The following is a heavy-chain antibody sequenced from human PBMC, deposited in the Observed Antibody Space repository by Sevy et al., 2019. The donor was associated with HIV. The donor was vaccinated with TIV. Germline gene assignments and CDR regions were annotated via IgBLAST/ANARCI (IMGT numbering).Heavy chain of an antibody. D-gene: IGHD3-10*01. J-gene: IGHJ4*02. CDR2: ISYDGSNK. CDR1: GFTFSSYA. Sequence: GGFLRLSCAASGFTFSSYAMHWVRQAPGKGLEWVAVISYDGSNKYYADSVKGRFTISRDNSKNTLYLQMNSLRAEDTAVYYCASLPTYYYGSGSYYFWGQGTLVTVSS. CDR3: ASLPTYYYGSGSYYF. V-gene: IGHV3-30-3*01.